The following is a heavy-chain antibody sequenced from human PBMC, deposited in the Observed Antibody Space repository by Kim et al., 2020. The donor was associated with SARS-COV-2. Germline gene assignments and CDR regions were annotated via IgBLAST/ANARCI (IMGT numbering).Heavy chain of an antibody. CDR2: ISYDGSNK. CDR3: ARDRQWERVSWYFDY. CDR1: GFTFSSYA. J-gene: IGHJ4*02. D-gene: IGHD1-26*01. Sequence: GGSLRLSCAASGFTFSSYAMHWVRQAPGKGLEWVAVISYDGSNKYYADSVKGRFTISRDNSKNTLYLQMNSLRAEDTAVYYCARDRQWERVSWYFDYWGQGTLVTVSS. V-gene: IGHV3-30-3*01.